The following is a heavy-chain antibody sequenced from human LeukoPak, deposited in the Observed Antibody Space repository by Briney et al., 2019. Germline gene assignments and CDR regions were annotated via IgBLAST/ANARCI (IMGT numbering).Heavy chain of an antibody. Sequence: ASVKVSCKASGYTFTSYDINWVRQATGQGLEWMGWKNPNSGNTGYAQKFQGRVTMTRNTSISTAYMELSSLRSEDTVVYYCARAPSGSFDYWGQGTLVTVSS. V-gene: IGHV1-8*01. J-gene: IGHJ4*02. D-gene: IGHD3-22*01. CDR2: KNPNSGNT. CDR1: GYTFTSYD. CDR3: ARAPSGSFDY.